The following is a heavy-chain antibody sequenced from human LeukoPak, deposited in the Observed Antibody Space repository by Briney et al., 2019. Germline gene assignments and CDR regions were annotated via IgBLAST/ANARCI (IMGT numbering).Heavy chain of an antibody. Sequence: ASVKVSCKASGYTFTDYYMHWVRQAPGQGLEWMGWINPNNGVTKYAQKFQGRVTVTRDTSISTAYMELSSLRSDDTAVYYCARSFASGSYLFWGQGTLVTVSS. V-gene: IGHV1-2*02. J-gene: IGHJ4*02. CDR1: GYTFTDYY. CDR2: INPNNGVT. CDR3: ARSFASGSYLF. D-gene: IGHD3-10*01.